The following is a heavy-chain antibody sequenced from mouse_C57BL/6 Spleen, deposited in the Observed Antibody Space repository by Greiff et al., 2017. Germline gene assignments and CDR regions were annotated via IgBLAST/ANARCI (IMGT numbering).Heavy chain of an antibody. Sequence: DVKLQESGPGLVKSSQSLSLTCSVTGYSITSGYYWNWIRQFPGNKLEWMGYISYDGSNNYNPSLKNRISITRDTSKNQFFLKLNSVTTEDTATYYCARVYYGNYDAMDYWGQGTSVTVSS. J-gene: IGHJ4*01. CDR2: ISYDGSN. D-gene: IGHD2-1*01. CDR3: ARVYYGNYDAMDY. V-gene: IGHV3-6*01. CDR1: GYSITSGYY.